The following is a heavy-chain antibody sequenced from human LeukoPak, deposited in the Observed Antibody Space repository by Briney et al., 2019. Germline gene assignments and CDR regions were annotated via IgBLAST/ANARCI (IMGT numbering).Heavy chain of an antibody. J-gene: IGHJ5*02. CDR1: HYSISSNYY. D-gene: IGHD1-1*01. V-gene: IGHV4-38-2*02. CDR2: IYHSGST. CDR3: ARDQYDDVAFDA. Sequence: SETLSLTCTVSHYSISSNYYWGWIRPPPGKGLEWIGSIYHSGSTYYNPSLKSRVTISVDTSKNQFSLKLSSVTAADTAVYYCARDQYDDVAFDAWGQGILVTVSS.